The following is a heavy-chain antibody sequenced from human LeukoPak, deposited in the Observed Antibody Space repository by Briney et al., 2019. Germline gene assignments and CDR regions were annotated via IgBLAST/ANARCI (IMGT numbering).Heavy chain of an antibody. Sequence: ASVKVSCKASRYTFTGYYMHWVRQAPGQGLEWLGWINPNSGGTNYAQKFQGRVTMTRDTSISTAYMELSRLRSDDTAVYYCAKEGVPAAMIGWFDPWGQGTLVTISS. V-gene: IGHV1-2*02. CDR2: INPNSGGT. CDR1: RYTFTGYY. D-gene: IGHD2-2*01. J-gene: IGHJ5*02. CDR3: AKEGVPAAMIGWFDP.